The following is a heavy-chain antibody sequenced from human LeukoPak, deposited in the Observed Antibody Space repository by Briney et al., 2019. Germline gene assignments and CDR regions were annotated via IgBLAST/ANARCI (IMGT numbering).Heavy chain of an antibody. CDR2: IYYSGRT. J-gene: IGHJ1*01. Sequence: SETLSLTCSVSGDSVSRSDSYWDWIRQPPGKGLEWIGTIYYSGRTYYSPSLKSRVTMSVDPSNNQFSLTLRPVTAADTAVYYCAIRRYYDGSGYLEWGQGTLLSVSS. CDR1: GDSVSRSDSY. V-gene: IGHV4-39*01. CDR3: AIRRYYDGSGYLE. D-gene: IGHD3-22*01.